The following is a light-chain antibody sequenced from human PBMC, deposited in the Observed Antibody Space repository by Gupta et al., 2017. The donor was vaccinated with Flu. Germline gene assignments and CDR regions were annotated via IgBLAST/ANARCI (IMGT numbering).Light chain of an antibody. V-gene: IGLV3-21*02. Sequence: SYVLTQPPSVSVAPRQTARLTCGGEKIENRGVQWYQQKPGQAPVMVLFDDRDRPSGIPKRFSGSNSGNAATLTIASVEVGDEAAYYCQVWDVISGHAVFGGGTQVTVL. CDR3: QVWDVISGHAV. CDR2: DDR. J-gene: IGLJ2*01. CDR1: KIENRG.